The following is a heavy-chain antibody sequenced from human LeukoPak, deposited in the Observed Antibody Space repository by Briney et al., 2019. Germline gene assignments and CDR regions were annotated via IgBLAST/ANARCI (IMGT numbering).Heavy chain of an antibody. CDR3: ARGPTMTTDY. CDR2: IFYSGGT. J-gene: IGHJ4*02. V-gene: IGHV4-59*01. D-gene: IGHD4-17*01. Sequence: SETLSLTCTVSGGSISSYYWNWIRQPPGKGLEWIGYIFYSGGTSYNPSLKSRVTVSLDTSKNQFSLKLRSVTAADTAVYYCARGPTMTTDYWGQGILVTVSS. CDR1: GGSISSYY.